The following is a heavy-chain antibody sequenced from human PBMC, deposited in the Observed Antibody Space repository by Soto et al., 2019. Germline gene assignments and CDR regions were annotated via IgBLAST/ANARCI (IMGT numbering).Heavy chain of an antibody. CDR3: AREKSSSFYYGMDV. D-gene: IGHD6-6*01. CDR1: GFTFSSYA. V-gene: IGHV3-30-3*01. CDR2: ISFDGSNK. Sequence: GGSLRLSCAASGFTFSSYAMHWVRQAPGKGLEWVALISFDGSNKYYADSVKGRFTISRDNSKTTLFLQMNSLSTEDTAVYYCAREKSSSFYYGMDVWGQGTTVTVSS. J-gene: IGHJ6*02.